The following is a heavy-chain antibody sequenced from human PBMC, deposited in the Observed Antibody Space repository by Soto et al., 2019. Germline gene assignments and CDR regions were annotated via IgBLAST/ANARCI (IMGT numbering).Heavy chain of an antibody. Sequence: GGSLRLSCAASGFTFGGSAMHWVRQASGKGLEWVGHIRSKTNSYATAYAESVKGRFTVSRDDSMNTAYLQMNSLKTEDTAVYFCTRQTDAVQWLVVPTDYNFDYWGQGTLVTVSS. CDR1: GFTFGGSA. CDR2: IRSKTNSYAT. J-gene: IGHJ4*02. D-gene: IGHD6-19*01. V-gene: IGHV3-73*01. CDR3: TRQTDAVQWLVVPTDYNFDY.